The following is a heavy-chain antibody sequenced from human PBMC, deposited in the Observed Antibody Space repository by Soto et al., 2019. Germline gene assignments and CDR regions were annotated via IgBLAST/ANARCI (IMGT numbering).Heavy chain of an antibody. CDR3: AKDSIRRSFSRSSTRARDAFDI. CDR1: GFTFEDYA. CDR2: ISWDSRSV. V-gene: IGHV3-9*01. J-gene: IGHJ3*02. D-gene: IGHD6-6*01. Sequence: EVHLVESGGGWVQPGGSLRLACAVSGFTFEDYAMHWVRQAPGKGLEWVSGISWDSRSVAYADSVKGRFTISRDNAENSLHLQMNSLRAEDTAVYYCAKDSIRRSFSRSSTRARDAFDIWGQGTMVTVSS.